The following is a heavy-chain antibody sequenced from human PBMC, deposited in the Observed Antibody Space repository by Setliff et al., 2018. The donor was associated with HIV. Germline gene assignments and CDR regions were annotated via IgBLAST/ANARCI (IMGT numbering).Heavy chain of an antibody. CDR3: ARDPAPSSSASYFQH. D-gene: IGHD6-6*01. Sequence: GASVKVSCKASGYTFTSYTMHWVRQAPGQRLEWMGWINAGNGNTRYSQKFQGRVTMTRDTSTSTVYMELSSLRSEDTAVYYCARDPAPSSSASYFQHWGQGTPVTVSS. V-gene: IGHV1-3*01. CDR1: GYTFTSYT. CDR2: INAGNGNT. J-gene: IGHJ1*01.